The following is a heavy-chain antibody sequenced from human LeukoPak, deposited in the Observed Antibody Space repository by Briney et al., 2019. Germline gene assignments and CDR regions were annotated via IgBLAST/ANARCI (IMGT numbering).Heavy chain of an antibody. CDR1: GDSISSYY. D-gene: IGHD3-10*01. V-gene: IGHV4-59*01. J-gene: IGHJ5*02. CDR2: IYDSGST. Sequence: PSETLSLTCTVSGDSISSYYWSWIRQPPGKGLVWIGYIYDSGSTNYNPSLKSRVTISKDTSKNQFSLKLTSVTAADTAVYYCARARDYYGSALGYWFDPWGRGTLVTVSS. CDR3: ARARDYYGSALGYWFDP.